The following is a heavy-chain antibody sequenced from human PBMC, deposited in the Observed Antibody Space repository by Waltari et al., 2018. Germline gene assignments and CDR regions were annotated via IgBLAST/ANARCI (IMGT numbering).Heavy chain of an antibody. CDR2: IYSGGST. J-gene: IGHJ4*02. V-gene: IGHV3-53*01. CDR1: GFTVSSNY. D-gene: IGHD5-18*01. Sequence: EVQLVESGGGLIQPGGSLRLSCAASGFTVSSNYISWVRQAPGKGLEWVSVIYSGGSTYYADSVKGRFTISRDNSKNTLYLQMNSLRAEDTAVYYCARSDTAMVTGYFDYWGQGTLVTVSS. CDR3: ARSDTAMVTGYFDY.